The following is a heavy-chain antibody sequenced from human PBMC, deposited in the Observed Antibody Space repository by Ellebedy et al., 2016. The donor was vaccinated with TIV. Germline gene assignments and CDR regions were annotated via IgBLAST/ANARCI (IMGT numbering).Heavy chain of an antibody. CDR2: VYYSGST. CDR3: ARDTTDYYYGSGSYYKWFDP. V-gene: IGHV4-59*01. D-gene: IGHD3-10*01. J-gene: IGHJ5*02. CDR1: GGSIGAYY. Sequence: MPSETLSLTCTVSGGSIGAYYWSWIRQPPGKGLEWIGYVYYSGSTHYSPSLKSRVTISVDTSKNQFSLKLSSVTAADTAVYYCARDTTDYYYGSGSYYKWFDPWGQGTLVTVSS.